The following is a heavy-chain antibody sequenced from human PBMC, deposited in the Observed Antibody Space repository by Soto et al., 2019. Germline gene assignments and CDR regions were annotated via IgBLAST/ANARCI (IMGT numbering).Heavy chain of an antibody. Sequence: SQTLSLTCAISGDSVSSNSAAWNWIRQSPSRGLEWLGRTYYRSKWYNDYAVSVKSRITINPDTSKNQFSLQLNSVTPEDTAVYYCAIADMVRGVIYPYGMDVCADGTTVTVSS. J-gene: IGHJ6*04. V-gene: IGHV6-1*01. CDR3: AIADMVRGVIYPYGMDV. D-gene: IGHD3-10*01. CDR2: TYYRSKWYN. CDR1: GDSVSSNSAA.